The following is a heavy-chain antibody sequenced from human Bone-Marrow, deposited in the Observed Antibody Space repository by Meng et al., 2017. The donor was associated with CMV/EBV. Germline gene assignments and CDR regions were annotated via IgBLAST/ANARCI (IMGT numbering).Heavy chain of an antibody. CDR1: GYTFTSYY. J-gene: IGHJ4*02. CDR3: AREPADY. V-gene: IGHV1-46*01. CDR2: INPSGGST. Sequence: ASVKVSCKASGYTFTSYYMHWVRQAPGQGLEWMGIINPSGGSTSYAQKFQGRVTMTTDTSTSTAYMELRSLRSDDTAVYYCAREPADYWGQGPLVTFSS.